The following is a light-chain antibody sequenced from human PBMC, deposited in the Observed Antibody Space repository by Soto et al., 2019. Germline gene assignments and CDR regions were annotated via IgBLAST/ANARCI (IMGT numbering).Light chain of an antibody. Sequence: QAVVTQEPSFSVSPGRTVTLTCGLSSGSVSTSYYPSWYQQTPGQAPRTLIYNTNTRSSGVPDRFSGSILGNKAALTITGAQADDESDYYCVLFMGSGIWVFGGGTKPTVL. V-gene: IGLV8-61*01. J-gene: IGLJ3*02. CDR1: SGSVSTSYY. CDR2: NTN. CDR3: VLFMGSGIWV.